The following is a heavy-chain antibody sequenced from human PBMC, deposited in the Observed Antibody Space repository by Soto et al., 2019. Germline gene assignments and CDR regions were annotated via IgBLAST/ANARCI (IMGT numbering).Heavy chain of an antibody. V-gene: IGHV4-30-4*01. J-gene: IGHJ6*02. CDR3: ARGPKNWNYAHGMDV. CDR1: GGSISSGDYY. Sequence: SETLSLTCTVSGGSISSGDYYWSWIRQPPGKGLEWIGYIYYSGSTYYNPSLKSRVTISVDTSKNQFSLKLSSVTAADTAVYYCARGPKNWNYAHGMDVWGQGTTVTVSS. CDR2: IYYSGST. D-gene: IGHD1-7*01.